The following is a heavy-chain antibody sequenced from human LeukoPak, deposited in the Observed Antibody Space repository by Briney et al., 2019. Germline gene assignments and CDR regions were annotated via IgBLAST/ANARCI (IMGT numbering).Heavy chain of an antibody. CDR3: ARHGPRLVPFDY. J-gene: IGHJ4*02. CDR1: GDSVSSNSAA. CDR2: TYYRSGWYN. V-gene: IGHV6-1*01. Sequence: SQTLSLTCAISGDSVSSNSAAWGWIRQSPSRGLEWLGRTYYRSGWYNDYALSLKSRIAISPDSSKNQVSLKLSSVTAADTAVYYCARHGPRLVPFDYWGQGTLVTVSS. D-gene: IGHD6-6*01.